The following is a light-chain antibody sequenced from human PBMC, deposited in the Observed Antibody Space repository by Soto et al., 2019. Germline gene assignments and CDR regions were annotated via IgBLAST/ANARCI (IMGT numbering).Light chain of an antibody. CDR3: QQYYSYPLWT. CDR1: QGISNW. CDR2: AAS. V-gene: IGKV1-12*01. Sequence: DIQMTQSPSSVSASVGDIVTISCRASQGISNWLAWYQQTPGKAPRLLIYAASTLQSGVPSGFSGSGSGTDFTLTISCLQSEDFATYYCQQYYSYPLWTFGQGTKVDIK. J-gene: IGKJ1*01.